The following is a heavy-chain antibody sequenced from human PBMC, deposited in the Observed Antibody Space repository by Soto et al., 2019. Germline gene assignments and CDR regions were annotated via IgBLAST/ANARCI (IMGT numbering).Heavy chain of an antibody. Sequence: VKVSCKASGYTFTSSGISWVRQAPGQGLEWMGWISTDNGNTNYAQHLQGRVSMTTDTSTSTAYMELRSLRSDDTAVYYCARFPPVKGPDGDFDYWGQGTLVTVSS. D-gene: IGHD3-16*01. CDR2: ISTDNGNT. V-gene: IGHV1-18*01. CDR3: ARFPPVKGPDGDFDY. J-gene: IGHJ4*02. CDR1: GYTFTSSG.